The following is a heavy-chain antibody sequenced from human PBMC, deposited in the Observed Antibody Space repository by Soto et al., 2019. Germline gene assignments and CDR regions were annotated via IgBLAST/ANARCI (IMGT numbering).Heavy chain of an antibody. Sequence: QVQLVQSGAEVKKPGASVKVSCKASGYTFTSYYMHWVRQAPGQGLEWMGIINPSGGSTSYAQKFKGRVTMTRDTSTSTVYMELSSLRSEDTAVYYCARDGGWVEWSPPEDYYYYMDVWGKGTTVTVSS. D-gene: IGHD3-3*01. CDR1: GYTFTSYY. CDR2: INPSGGST. J-gene: IGHJ6*03. V-gene: IGHV1-46*03. CDR3: ARDGGWVEWSPPEDYYYYMDV.